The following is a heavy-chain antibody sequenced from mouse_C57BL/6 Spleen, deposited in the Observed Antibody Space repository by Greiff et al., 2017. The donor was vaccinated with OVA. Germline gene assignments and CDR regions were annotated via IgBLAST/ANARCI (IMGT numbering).Heavy chain of an antibody. J-gene: IGHJ1*03. V-gene: IGHV1-50*01. CDR2: IDPSDSYT. CDR3: ALYGSSSSSYWYFDV. D-gene: IGHD1-1*01. CDR1: GYTFTSYW. Sequence: QVQLQQPGAELVKPGASVKLSCKASGYTFTSYWMQWVKQRPGQGLEWIGEIDPSDSYTNYNQKFKGKATLTVDTSSSTAYMQLSSLTSEDSAVYYCALYGSSSSSYWYFDVWGTGTTVTVSS.